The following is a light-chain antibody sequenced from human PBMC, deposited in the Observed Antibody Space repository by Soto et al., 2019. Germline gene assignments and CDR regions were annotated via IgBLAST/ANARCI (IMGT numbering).Light chain of an antibody. CDR2: EDI. CDR1: SSDVGSYSL. V-gene: IGLV2-23*01. CDR3: CSYAGSTTWV. J-gene: IGLJ3*02. Sequence: QSALTQPASVSGSPGQSITISCTGTSSDVGSYSLVSWYRHHPGKAPKLMIYEDIKRPSGVSNRFSGSKSGNTASLTISGLQAEDEADYYCCSYAGSTTWVFGGGTKVTVL.